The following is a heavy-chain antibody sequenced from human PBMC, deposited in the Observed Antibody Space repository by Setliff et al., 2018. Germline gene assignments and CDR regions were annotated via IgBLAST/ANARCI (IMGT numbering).Heavy chain of an antibody. D-gene: IGHD3-16*01. CDR3: ARDRRGGYGAINWFDP. CDR2: IYYSGST. Sequence: SGTLSLTCSVSGDSIGRGGYYWSWIRQQPGKGLEWIASIYYSGSTYYNPSLKSRLRVSMDSSKNQFYLDLSSVTAADTAVYYCARDRRGGYGAINWFDPWGQGTLVTVSS. J-gene: IGHJ5*02. CDR1: GDSIGRGGYY. V-gene: IGHV4-31*02.